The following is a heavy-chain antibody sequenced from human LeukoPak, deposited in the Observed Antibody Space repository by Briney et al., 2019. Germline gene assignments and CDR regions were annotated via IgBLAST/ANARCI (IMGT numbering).Heavy chain of an antibody. CDR2: IYPGGST. CDR1: GFTVSSNY. V-gene: IGHV3-53*01. Sequence: GGSLRLSCAASGFTVSSNYMSWVRQAPGKGPECVSVIYPGGSTYYADSVKGRFTVSRDDSKNTLYHQMNSLRAEDTAVYYCARESSGYYLDYWGQGTLVTVSS. D-gene: IGHD6-25*01. J-gene: IGHJ4*02. CDR3: ARESSGYYLDY.